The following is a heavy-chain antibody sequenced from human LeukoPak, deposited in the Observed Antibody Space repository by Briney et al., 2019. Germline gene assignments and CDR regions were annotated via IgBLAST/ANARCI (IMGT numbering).Heavy chain of an antibody. D-gene: IGHD2-2*01. CDR1: GYTFTSYY. Sequence: ASVKVSCKASGYTFTSYYMHWVRQAPGQGLEWMGIINPSGGSTSYAQKFQGRVTMTRDTSTSTVYMGLSSLRSEDTAVYYCARAGCSSTSCARGWFDPWGQGTLVTVSS. V-gene: IGHV1-46*01. CDR2: INPSGGST. J-gene: IGHJ5*02. CDR3: ARAGCSSTSCARGWFDP.